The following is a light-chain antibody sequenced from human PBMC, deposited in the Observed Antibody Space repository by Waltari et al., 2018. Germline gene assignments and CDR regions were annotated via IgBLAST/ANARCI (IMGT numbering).Light chain of an antibody. CDR1: HSPSSY. CDR2: APS. CDR3: QQTYSAPT. J-gene: IGKJ1*01. V-gene: IGKV1-39*01. Sequence: DIQMTQSPSSLSAYIGDRVTISCRASHSPSSYLNWYQHKPGKAPNLLIYAPSALQSGVPSRFRGSGSETDFTLTITSLQPEDFATYYCQQTYSAPTFGQGTKVEIK.